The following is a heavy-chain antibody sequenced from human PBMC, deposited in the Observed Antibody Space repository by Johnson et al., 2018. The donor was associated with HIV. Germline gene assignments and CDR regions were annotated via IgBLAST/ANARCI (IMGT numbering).Heavy chain of an antibody. CDR1: GFTVSSNN. J-gene: IGHJ3*02. CDR3: ARGRPNYYDSSGRYVPVAFDI. Sequence: VLLVESGGGLVQPGGSLRLSCAASGFTVSSNNMSWVRQAPGKGLEWVSIIYSGGSTYYADSVKGRFTISRDNSKNTLYLQMNSLRAEDTAVYYCARGRPNYYDSSGRYVPVAFDIWGQGTMVTVSS. CDR2: IYSGGST. V-gene: IGHV3-66*01. D-gene: IGHD3-22*01.